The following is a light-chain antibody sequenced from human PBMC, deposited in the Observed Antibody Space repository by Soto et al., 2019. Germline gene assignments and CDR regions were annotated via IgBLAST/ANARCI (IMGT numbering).Light chain of an antibody. V-gene: IGLV2-14*03. CDR3: NSYTTATSYV. CDR1: SSDVGAYRY. J-gene: IGLJ1*01. CDR2: DVT. Sequence: QSALTQPASVSGSPGQSITISCAGTSSDVGAYRYVSWYQQHPGKVPKLIIYDVTYRPSGVSNRFSGSKSGNTASLTNSGLQAEDEADYYCNSYTTATSYVFGTGTKLTVL.